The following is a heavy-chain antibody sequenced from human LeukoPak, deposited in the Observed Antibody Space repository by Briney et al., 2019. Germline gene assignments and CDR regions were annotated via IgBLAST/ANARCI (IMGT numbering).Heavy chain of an antibody. J-gene: IGHJ4*02. Sequence: GGSLRLSCAASGFSVTSSHMSWVRQAPGKGLEWVPIIYSGGNTDYAGSMQGRFAISRDNSKNTLYLQMSSLRPEDTAVYYCARESAPHHGLDYWGQGTLVTVSS. CDR2: IYSGGNT. CDR1: GFSVTSSH. CDR3: ARESAPHHGLDY. V-gene: IGHV3-66*01. D-gene: IGHD5-24*01.